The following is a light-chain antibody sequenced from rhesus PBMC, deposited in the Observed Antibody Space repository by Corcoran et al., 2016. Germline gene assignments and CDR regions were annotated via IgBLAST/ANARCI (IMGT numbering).Light chain of an antibody. CDR3: MQGIELPLT. CDR1: QSLLDSEDGVTY. CDR2: EVS. V-gene: IGKV2-104*02. J-gene: IGKJ4*01. Sequence: DIVMTQTPLSLPVTPGEPASISCRSSQSLLDSEDGVTYLDWYLQKPGQSPQVLIYEVSKRASGVPDRFSGSGSDTDFKLKISRGEAEDVGVYYCMQGIELPLTFGGGTKVELK.